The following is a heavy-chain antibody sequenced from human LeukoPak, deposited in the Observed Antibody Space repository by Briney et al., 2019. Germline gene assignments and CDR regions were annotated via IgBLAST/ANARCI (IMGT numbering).Heavy chain of an antibody. Sequence: PSETLSLTCTVSGGSISSYYWSWIRQPPGKGLEWIGYIYYSGSTNYNPSLKSRVTISVDTSKNQFSLKLSSVTAADTAVYYCARERRYCSGTSCYDFDYWGQGTLVTVSS. CDR2: IYYSGST. CDR1: GGSISSYY. CDR3: ARERRYCSGTSCYDFDY. D-gene: IGHD2-2*01. V-gene: IGHV4-59*12. J-gene: IGHJ4*02.